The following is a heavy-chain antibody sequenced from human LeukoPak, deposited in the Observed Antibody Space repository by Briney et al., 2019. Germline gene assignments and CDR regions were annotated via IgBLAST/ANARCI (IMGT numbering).Heavy chain of an antibody. CDR3: IRGGIQVSGIDAFDI. Sequence: GGSLRLPCAASGFTFSSYDMHWVRQAPGRGLEWVSAIGIAGDTYYPDSVKGRFTISRENAKNSMYLQMNSLKDGDTAVYYCIRGGIQVSGIDAFDIWGQGTMVTVSS. V-gene: IGHV3-13*01. J-gene: IGHJ3*02. CDR1: GFTFSSYD. D-gene: IGHD5/OR15-5a*01. CDR2: IGIAGDT.